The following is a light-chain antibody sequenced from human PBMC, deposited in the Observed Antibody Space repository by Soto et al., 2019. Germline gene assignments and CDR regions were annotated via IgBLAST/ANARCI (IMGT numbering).Light chain of an antibody. V-gene: IGLV2-14*03. CDR2: GVT. Sequence: QSVLTQPTSVSGSPGQSITISCTGNHNDIGTYDYVSWYQQHPGRAPRLLINGVTTRPSGISGRFSASKSGLTASLTISGLQPEDEADYYCSSFTSNRIYVFGPGTKVTVL. J-gene: IGLJ1*01. CDR3: SSFTSNRIYV. CDR1: HNDIGTYDY.